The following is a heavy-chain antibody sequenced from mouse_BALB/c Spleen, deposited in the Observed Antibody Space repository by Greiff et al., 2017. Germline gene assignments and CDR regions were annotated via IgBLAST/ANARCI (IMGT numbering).Heavy chain of an antibody. J-gene: IGHJ3*01. CDR2: IYPYNGGT. CDR3: ARSGSSGYTWFAY. V-gene: IGHV1S29*02. D-gene: IGHD3-1*01. CDR1: GYTFTDYN. Sequence: EVQLQQSGPELVKPGASVKISCKASGYTFTDYNMHWVKQSHGKSLEWIGYIYPYNGGTGYNQKFKSKATLTVDNSSSTAYMELRSLTSEDSAVYYCARSGSSGYTWFAYWGQGNLVTVSA.